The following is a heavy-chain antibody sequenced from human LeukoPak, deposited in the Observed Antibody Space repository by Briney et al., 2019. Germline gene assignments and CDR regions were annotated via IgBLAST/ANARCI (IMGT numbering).Heavy chain of an antibody. CDR2: IKGDGSDK. J-gene: IGHJ4*02. V-gene: IGHV3-7*01. Sequence: GGSLRLSCAASGFTFSSYWMSWVRQAPGKGLEWLANIKGDGSDKNYVDSVKGRFTISRDNAKNSLFLQMSSLRGEDTALYYCATEHWGPNSWGQGTLVTVSS. D-gene: IGHD3-16*01. CDR1: GFTFSSYW. CDR3: ATEHWGPNS.